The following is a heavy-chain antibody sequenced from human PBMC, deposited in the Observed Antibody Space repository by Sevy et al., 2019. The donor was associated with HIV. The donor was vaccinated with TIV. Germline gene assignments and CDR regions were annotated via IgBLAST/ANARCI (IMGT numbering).Heavy chain of an antibody. CDR2: ISGSGGII. Sequence: GGSLRLSCAASGFTFSSYAMSWVRQAPGKGLEWVSAISGSGGIIYYADSVKGRFTISRDNSKNTLYLQMNSLRAEDTAIYYYANDYDTSVGLDYWGQGTLVTVSS. CDR3: ANDYDTSVGLDY. D-gene: IGHD3-22*01. V-gene: IGHV3-23*01. CDR1: GFTFSSYA. J-gene: IGHJ4*02.